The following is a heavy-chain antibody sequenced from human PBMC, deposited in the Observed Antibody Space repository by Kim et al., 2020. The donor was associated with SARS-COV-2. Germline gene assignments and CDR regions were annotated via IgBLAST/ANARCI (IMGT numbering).Heavy chain of an antibody. J-gene: IGHJ4*02. CDR3: ARGLWLQLALDY. Sequence: GESLKISCKGSGYSFTSYWISWVRQMPGKGLEWMGRIDPSDSYTNYSPSFQGHVTISADKSISTAYLQWSSLKASDTAMYYCARGLWLQLALDYWGQGTLVTVSS. CDR2: IDPSDSYT. V-gene: IGHV5-10-1*01. CDR1: GYSFTSYW. D-gene: IGHD6-13*01.